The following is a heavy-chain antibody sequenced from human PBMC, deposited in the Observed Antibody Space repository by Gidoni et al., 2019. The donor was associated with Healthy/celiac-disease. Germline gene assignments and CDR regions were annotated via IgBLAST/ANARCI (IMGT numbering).Heavy chain of an antibody. V-gene: IGHV3-64D*06. D-gene: IGHD3-10*01. CDR2: ISSNGGST. CDR3: VCMVRGVIITRDY. Sequence: EVQLVESGGGLVQPGGSLRLSCSASGFPFSSYAMHWVRQAPGKGLEYVSDISSNGGSTYYADSVKGRFTISRDNSKNTLYLQMSSLRAEDTAVYYCVCMVRGVIITRDYWGQGTLVTVSS. J-gene: IGHJ4*02. CDR1: GFPFSSYA.